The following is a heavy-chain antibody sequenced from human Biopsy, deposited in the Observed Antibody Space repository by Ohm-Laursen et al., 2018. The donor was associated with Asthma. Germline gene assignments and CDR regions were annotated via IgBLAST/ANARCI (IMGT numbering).Heavy chain of an antibody. D-gene: IGHD1-26*01. CDR3: AKEVFPGWELRRGPDS. Sequence: SLRLSCTAPGFSFSNYGMHWVRQAPGKGLDWVAVISFDGTNRNYTDSVKGWFTISRDNSRNTLHLEMNSLRAEDTAVYFCAKEVFPGWELRRGPDSWGQGTLVTVSS. J-gene: IGHJ4*02. CDR1: GFSFSNYG. CDR2: ISFDGTNR. V-gene: IGHV3-30*18.